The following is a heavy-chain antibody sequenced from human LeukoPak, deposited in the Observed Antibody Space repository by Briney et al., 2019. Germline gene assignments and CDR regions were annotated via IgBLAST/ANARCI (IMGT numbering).Heavy chain of an antibody. D-gene: IGHD5-12*01. CDR1: GGSISSGGYY. Sequence: SQSLSLTCIVSGGSISSGGYYWSWIRQHPGRGLEWIGYIYYSGSTYYNPSLKSRVTISVDTSKNQCSLKLSSVTAADTAVYYCAGATGGYDVTFDPWGQGTLVTVSS. CDR3: AGATGGYDVTFDP. CDR2: IYYSGST. V-gene: IGHV4-31*03. J-gene: IGHJ5*02.